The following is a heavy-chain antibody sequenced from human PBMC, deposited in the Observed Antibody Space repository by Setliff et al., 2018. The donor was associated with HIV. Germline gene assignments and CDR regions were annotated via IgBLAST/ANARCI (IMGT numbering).Heavy chain of an antibody. CDR2: IKQDGSEK. CDR3: ASHFGYCSSTSCEGY. J-gene: IGHJ4*02. V-gene: IGHV3-7*05. Sequence: PGGSLRLSCAASGFTFSSYWMSWVRQAPGKGLEWVANIKQDGSEKYYVDSVKGRFTISRDNAKNSLYLQMNSLGAEDTAVYYCASHFGYCSSTSCEGYWGQGALVTVSS. D-gene: IGHD2-2*01. CDR1: GFTFSSYW.